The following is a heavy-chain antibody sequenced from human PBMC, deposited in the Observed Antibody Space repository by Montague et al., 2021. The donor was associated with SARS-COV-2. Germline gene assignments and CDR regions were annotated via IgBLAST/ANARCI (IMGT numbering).Heavy chain of an antibody. Sequence: SETLSLTCTVSGVSVSNRYTHWSWIRESPGKGLEWIGHIDYGGSPNYSPSLHSRVTISLDTSKNQLSLRLNSATAADTAAYDCASYWQGGSGRGSWGQGTLVTVSS. D-gene: IGHD3-10*01. V-gene: IGHV4-61*01. CDR1: GVSVSNRYTH. J-gene: IGHJ5*02. CDR3: ASYWQGGSGRGS. CDR2: IDYGGSP.